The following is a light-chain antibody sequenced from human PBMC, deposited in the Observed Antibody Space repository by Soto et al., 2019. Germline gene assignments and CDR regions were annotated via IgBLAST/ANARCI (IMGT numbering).Light chain of an antibody. CDR2: DAS. Sequence: DIQMTQSPSTLSASVGARVTITCRASQSISSWLAWYQQKPGKAPKVLIFDASSLESGVPSRLSGSGSATEFTLTISSLQPDDFATYYCQQYSTYPWTFGQGTKVDIK. J-gene: IGKJ1*01. CDR1: QSISSW. V-gene: IGKV1-5*01. CDR3: QQYSTYPWT.